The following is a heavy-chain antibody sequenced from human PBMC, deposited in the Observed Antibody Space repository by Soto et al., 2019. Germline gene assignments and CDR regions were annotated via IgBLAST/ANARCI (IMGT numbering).Heavy chain of an antibody. Sequence: QVQLVESGGGVVQPGRSLRLSCAASGFTFSSYGMHWVRQAPGKGLEWVAVIWYDGSNKYYADSVKGRFTISRDNSQNTLYLQMNSLRAEDTAVYYCAREGFRDGCSAYFQHWGQGTLVTVSS. V-gene: IGHV3-33*01. J-gene: IGHJ1*01. D-gene: IGHD2-15*01. CDR1: GFTFSSYG. CDR2: IWYDGSNK. CDR3: AREGFRDGCSAYFQH.